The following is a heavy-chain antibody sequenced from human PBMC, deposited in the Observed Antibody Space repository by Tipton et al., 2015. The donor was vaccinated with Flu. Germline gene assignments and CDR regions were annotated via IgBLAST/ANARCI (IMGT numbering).Heavy chain of an antibody. D-gene: IGHD3-22*01. CDR3: ARGDSHGLAVT. V-gene: IGHV4-31*03. Sequence: TLSLTCTVSGDALSSTGYYWSWIRRPPGKGLEWIGYIFYSGSLYYNPSLESRVRISIDTTQNEVSLKLTSVTVADTAVYYCARGDSHGLAVTWGEGKRVTVSS. CDR1: GDALSSTGYY. J-gene: IGHJ5*01. CDR2: IFYSGSL.